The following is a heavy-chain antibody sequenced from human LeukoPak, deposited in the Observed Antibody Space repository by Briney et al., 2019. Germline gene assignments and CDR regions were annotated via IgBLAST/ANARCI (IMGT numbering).Heavy chain of an antibody. CDR3: VKDSPPRYSGSPPAY. CDR1: GFTFSSYW. J-gene: IGHJ4*02. D-gene: IGHD1-26*01. CDR2: INKDGGEK. Sequence: GGSLRLSCAASGFTFSSYWMSWVRQAPGKGLELVANINKDGGEKYYVDSVKGRFTISRDNAKNSLYLQMNSLRADDTAVYYCVKDSPPRYSGSPPAYWGQGTLVTVSS. V-gene: IGHV3-7*03.